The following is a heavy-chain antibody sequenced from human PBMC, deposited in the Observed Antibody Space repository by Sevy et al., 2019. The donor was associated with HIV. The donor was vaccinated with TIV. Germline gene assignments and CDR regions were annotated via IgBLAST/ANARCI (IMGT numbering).Heavy chain of an antibody. CDR3: ARDRGRGEVALDL. D-gene: IGHD3-10*01. J-gene: IGHJ5*02. Sequence: GGCLRLSCAASGFRFRDYRMNWVRQAPGKGLEWVSYITSSSNTINYADSVKGRFTISRDNGRNSLYLQINSLRHEDTAVYYCARDRGRGEVALDLWGQGTLVTVPS. CDR1: GFRFRDYR. V-gene: IGHV3-48*02. CDR2: ITSSSNTI.